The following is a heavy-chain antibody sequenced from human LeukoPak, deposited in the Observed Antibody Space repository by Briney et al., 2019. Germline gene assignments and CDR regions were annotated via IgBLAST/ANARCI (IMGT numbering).Heavy chain of an antibody. CDR2: IYYSGST. V-gene: IGHV4-59*01. CDR1: GGSISSYY. Sequence: SETLSLTCTVSGGSISSYYWSWIRQPPGKGLEWIGYIYYSGSTNYNPSLKSRVTISVDTSKNQFSLKLSSVTAADTAVYYCARETYYYGSGSYYLDYWGQGTLVTVSS. D-gene: IGHD3-10*01. J-gene: IGHJ4*02. CDR3: ARETYYYGSGSYYLDY.